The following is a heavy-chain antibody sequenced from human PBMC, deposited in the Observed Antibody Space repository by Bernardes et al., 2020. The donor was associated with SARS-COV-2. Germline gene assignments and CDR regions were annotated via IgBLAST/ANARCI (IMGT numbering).Heavy chain of an antibody. Sequence: GGSLRLSCAASGFTFSVYWMHWVRQAPGKGLVWVSRINRDGRSTNYADSVKGRFTVSRDNAKNTLYLQMNSLRADDTAVYFCARDPEYYDILTSSNTYAFDIWGAGTMVTVSS. CDR3: ARDPEYYDILTSSNTYAFDI. V-gene: IGHV3-74*01. D-gene: IGHD3-9*01. J-gene: IGHJ3*02. CDR1: GFTFSVYW. CDR2: INRDGRST.